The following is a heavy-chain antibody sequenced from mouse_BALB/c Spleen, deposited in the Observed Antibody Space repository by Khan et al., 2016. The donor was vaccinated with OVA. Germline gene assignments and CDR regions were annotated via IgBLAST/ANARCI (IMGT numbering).Heavy chain of an antibody. J-gene: IGHJ4*01. CDR1: GYTFRSFG. D-gene: IGHD2-10*01. V-gene: IGHV9-3-1*01. CDR3: ARQPYFSYVMVY. CDR2: INTYTGEP. Sequence: QIQLVQSGPELKKPGETVKISCKASGYTFRSFGMNWVKQAPGKGLKWMGWINTYTGEPTYADDFKGRYVFSLETSASTAYLQINNLKNEDTATYFCARQPYFSYVMVYWGQGTSVTVSS.